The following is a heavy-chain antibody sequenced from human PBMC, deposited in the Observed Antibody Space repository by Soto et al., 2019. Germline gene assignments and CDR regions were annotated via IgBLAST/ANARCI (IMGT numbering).Heavy chain of an antibody. Sequence: EVQLLESGGQVVQPGDSLRLSCAASGFIFGTYTMNWVRQAPGKGMEWVAGILAGGTPYYADYVKGGCTISSDDSKCVVLLPMNTLRVEDTAVYVCENDRHPVSLWTFYSWGQGTLVTVSS. J-gene: IGHJ4*02. CDR3: ENDRHPVSLWTFYS. D-gene: IGHD2-21*01. CDR2: ILAGGTP. V-gene: IGHV3-23*01. CDR1: GFIFGTYT.